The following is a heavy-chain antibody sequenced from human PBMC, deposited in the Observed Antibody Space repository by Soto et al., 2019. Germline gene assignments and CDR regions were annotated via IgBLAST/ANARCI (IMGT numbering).Heavy chain of an antibody. CDR3: ARQMRIQLSYYYYGMDV. CDR1: GGSISSSSYY. J-gene: IGHJ6*02. D-gene: IGHD5-18*01. V-gene: IGHV4-39*01. CDR2: IYYSGST. Sequence: SETLSLTCTVSGGSISSSSYYWGWIRQPPGKGLEWIGSIYYSGSTYYNPSLKSRVTISVDTSKNQFSLKLSSVTAADTAVYYCARQMRIQLSYYYYGMDVWGQGTTVTVSS.